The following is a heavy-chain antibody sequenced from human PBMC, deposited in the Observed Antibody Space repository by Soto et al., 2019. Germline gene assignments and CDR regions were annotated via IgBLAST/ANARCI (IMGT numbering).Heavy chain of an antibody. J-gene: IGHJ4*02. V-gene: IGHV2-5*02. CDR1: GFSLSTSGMG. D-gene: IGHD6-13*01. Sequence: QITLKESGPPLVKPTQTFTLACTFSGFSLSTSGMGVGWIRQPPGKALEWLALIYWDDDKPYSPSLKSRLTITKDTSKNQVVLTMTNMAPVDTATYYCAHYSSTSSFDYWGQGTLVTVSS. CDR2: IYWDDDK. CDR3: AHYSSTSSFDY.